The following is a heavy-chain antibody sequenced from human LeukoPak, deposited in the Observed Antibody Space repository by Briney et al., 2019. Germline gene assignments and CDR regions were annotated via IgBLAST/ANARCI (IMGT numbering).Heavy chain of an antibody. CDR3: ARAGGYYGSGSYYPDQTYYYYYGMDV. CDR1: GFTISSYE. V-gene: IGHV3-48*03. J-gene: IGHJ6*02. CDR2: ISSSGSTI. D-gene: IGHD3-10*01. Sequence: PGGSLRLSCAASGFTISSYEMNWVRQAPGKGLEWVAYISSSGSTIYYADPVKGRFTNSRDNAKNSLYLQMNSMRAEDTAVYYCARAGGYYGSGSYYPDQTYYYYYGMDVWGQGTTVTVSS.